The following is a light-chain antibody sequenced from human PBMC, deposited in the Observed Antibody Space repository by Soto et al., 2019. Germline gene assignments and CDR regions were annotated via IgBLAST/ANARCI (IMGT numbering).Light chain of an antibody. J-gene: IGLJ7*01. CDR1: FSDVGGYDY. Sequence: QSALTQPASVSGSPGQSIAISCTGTFSDVGGYDYVSWYQQHPDKAPKLMIYEVTKRLSGVSNRFSGSKSGNTASLTISGLQPEDEADYYCSSHTSGSTRVFGSGTQLTVL. V-gene: IGLV2-14*01. CDR2: EVT. CDR3: SSHTSGSTRV.